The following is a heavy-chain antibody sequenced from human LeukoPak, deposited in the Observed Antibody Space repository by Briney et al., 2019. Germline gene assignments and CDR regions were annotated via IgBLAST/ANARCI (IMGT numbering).Heavy chain of an antibody. CDR3: ARAGDKLGYYYYGKDV. CDR1: GDSVSSNSAA. D-gene: IGHD4-23*01. J-gene: IGHJ6*02. V-gene: IGHV6-1*01. Sequence: SQTLSLTCAISGDSVSSNSAAWNWIRQSPSRGLEWLGRTYYRSRWINDYAESVKSRITINPDASENQFSLQLNSVTPEDTAVYYCARAGDKLGYYYYGKDVWGQGTTVTVSS. CDR2: TYYRSRWIN.